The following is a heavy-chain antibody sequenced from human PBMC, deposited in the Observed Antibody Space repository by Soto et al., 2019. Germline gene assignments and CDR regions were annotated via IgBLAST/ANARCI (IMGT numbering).Heavy chain of an antibody. CDR3: ARDLDTAMVHPNKYGMDV. D-gene: IGHD5-18*01. J-gene: IGHJ6*02. CDR2: ISSSSYI. Sequence: PGGSLRLSCAASGFTFSSYSMNWVRQAPGKGLEWVSSISSSSYIYYADSVKGRFTISRDNAKNSLYLQMNSLRAEDTAVYYCARDLDTAMVHPNKYGMDVWGQGTTVTVSS. CDR1: GFTFSSYS. V-gene: IGHV3-21*01.